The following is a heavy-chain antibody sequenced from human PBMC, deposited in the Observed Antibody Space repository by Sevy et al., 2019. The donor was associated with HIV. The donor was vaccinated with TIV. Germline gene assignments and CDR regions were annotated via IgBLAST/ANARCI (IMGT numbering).Heavy chain of an antibody. CDR1: GYTFSGYD. V-gene: IGHV1-8*02. CDR2: MNPDSGRR. D-gene: IGHD6-13*01. Sequence: ASVNVSCKASGYTFSGYDINWVRQATGQGLEWMGWMNPDSGRRGYAPKFQGRVTMTTNTSIDTAYMELRRLRSEDSAVYYCARADLDSSTFFYYYGMDVWGQGTTVTVSS. CDR3: ARADLDSSTFFYYYGMDV. J-gene: IGHJ6*02.